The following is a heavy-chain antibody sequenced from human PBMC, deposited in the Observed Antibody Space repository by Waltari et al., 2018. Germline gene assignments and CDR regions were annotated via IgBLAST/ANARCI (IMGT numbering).Heavy chain of an antibody. V-gene: IGHV1-69*12. CDR1: GGTFSSYA. CDR3: ARSEGYCSSTSCSSGWFDP. J-gene: IGHJ5*02. CDR2: IIPIFGTA. D-gene: IGHD2-2*01. Sequence: QVQLVQSGAEVKKPGSSVKVSCKASGGTFSSYAISWVRQAPGQGLEWMGGIIPIFGTANYAQKCQGRVTITADESTSTAYMELSSLRSEDTAVYYCARSEGYCSSTSCSSGWFDPWGQGTLVTVSS.